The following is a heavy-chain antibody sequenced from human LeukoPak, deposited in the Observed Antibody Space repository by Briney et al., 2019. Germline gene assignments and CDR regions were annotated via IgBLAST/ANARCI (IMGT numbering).Heavy chain of an antibody. D-gene: IGHD2-21*01. CDR1: GGSFINNG. Sequence: SVKVSCKASGGSFINNGITWVRQAPGQGLEWMGGIMFTFGTTKYAQRFQGRVTISADESTSTAYMEVSSLRSEDTAVYYCARIAYCGADCHAFDVWGQGTMVIVSS. V-gene: IGHV1-69*13. CDR2: IMFTFGTT. J-gene: IGHJ3*01. CDR3: ARIAYCGADCHAFDV.